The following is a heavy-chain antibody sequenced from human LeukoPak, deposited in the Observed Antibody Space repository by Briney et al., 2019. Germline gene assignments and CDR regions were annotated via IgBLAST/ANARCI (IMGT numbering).Heavy chain of an antibody. CDR1: GFTFSSYW. CDR3: VKDRSSSWYSFDY. J-gene: IGHJ4*02. CDR2: IKQDGSEK. Sequence: QPGGSLRLSCAASGFTFSSYWMSWVRQAPGKGLEWVANIKQDGSEKYYVDSVKGRFTISRDNAKNSLYLQMNSLRPEDTALYYCVKDRSSSWYSFDYWGQGILVTVSS. D-gene: IGHD6-13*01. V-gene: IGHV3-7*03.